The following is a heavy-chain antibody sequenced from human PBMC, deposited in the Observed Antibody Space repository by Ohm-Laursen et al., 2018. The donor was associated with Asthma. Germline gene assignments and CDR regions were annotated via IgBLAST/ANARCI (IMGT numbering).Heavy chain of an antibody. V-gene: IGHV1-58*01. CDR1: GFTFISSA. CDR2: VVVGSGHT. CDR3: AASSTTGTTDSYYYGMDV. J-gene: IGHJ6*02. D-gene: IGHD1-1*01. Sequence: SVKVSCKASGFTFISSAVHWVRQARGQRLEWIGWVVVGSGHTNYAQKFQERVTITRDMSTSTAYMELSSLRSEDTAVYYCAASSTTGTTDSYYYGMDVWGQGTTVTVSS.